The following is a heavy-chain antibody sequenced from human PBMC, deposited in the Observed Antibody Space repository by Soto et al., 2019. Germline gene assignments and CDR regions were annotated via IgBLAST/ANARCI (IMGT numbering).Heavy chain of an antibody. CDR2: INHSGST. V-gene: IGHV4-34*01. CDR3: ARRIQLWLERGWFDP. Sequence: XGTLSLTCAVYGGSFSGYYWSGIRQPPGKGLEWIGEINHSGSTNYNPSLKSRVTISVDTSKNQFSLKLSSVTAADTAVYYCARRIQLWLERGWFDPWGQGTLVTVS. J-gene: IGHJ5*02. CDR1: GGSFSGYY. D-gene: IGHD5-18*01.